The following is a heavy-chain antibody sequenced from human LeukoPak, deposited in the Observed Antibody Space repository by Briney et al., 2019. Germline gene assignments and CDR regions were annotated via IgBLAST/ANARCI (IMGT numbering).Heavy chain of an antibody. J-gene: IGHJ4*02. CDR3: TTDPRGSYYVGADY. CDR1: GFTFSNAW. V-gene: IGHV3-15*01. CDR2: IKSKTDGGTT. D-gene: IGHD1-26*01. Sequence: GGSLRLSCAASGFTFSNAWMSWVRQAPGKGLEWVGRIKSKTDGGTTDYAAPVKGRFTISRDDSKNTLCLQMNSLKTEDTAVYYCTTDPRGSYYVGADYWGQGTLVTVSS.